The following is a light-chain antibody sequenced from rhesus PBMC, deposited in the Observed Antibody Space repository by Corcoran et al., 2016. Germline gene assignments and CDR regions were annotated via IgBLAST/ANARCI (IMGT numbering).Light chain of an antibody. V-gene: IGKV3-24*01. Sequence: EIVMTQSPATLSLSPGERATLSCRASQSVSTNLAWYQQKPGQPPRLLIYGASSRATGIPDRFSGSGSGTDFTLTISSLKPEGVAVYRCLQHTHWPLSFGGGSKVELK. CDR3: LQHTHWPLS. CDR1: QSVSTN. CDR2: GAS. J-gene: IGKJ4*01.